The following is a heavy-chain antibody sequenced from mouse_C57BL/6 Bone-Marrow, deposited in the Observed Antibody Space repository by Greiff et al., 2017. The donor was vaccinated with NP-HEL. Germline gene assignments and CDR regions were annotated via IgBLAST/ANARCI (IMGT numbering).Heavy chain of an antibody. J-gene: IGHJ4*01. CDR2: IYPGDGDT. Sequence: VQLQQSGPELVKPGASVKISCKASGYAFSSSWMNWVKQRPGKGLEWIGRIYPGDGDTNYNGKFKGKATLTADKSSSTAYMQLSSLTSEDSAVYFCARPWGGHYYAMDYWGQGTSVTVSS. CDR3: ARPWGGHYYAMDY. CDR1: GYAFSSSW. V-gene: IGHV1-82*01. D-gene: IGHD3-3*01.